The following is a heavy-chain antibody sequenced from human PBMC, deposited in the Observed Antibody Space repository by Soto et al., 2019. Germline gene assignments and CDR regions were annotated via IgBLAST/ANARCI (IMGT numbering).Heavy chain of an antibody. CDR2: IWYDGSKK. CDR3: AKVAGGGTQEIDY. CDR1: GFTFSSYG. Sequence: PGGSLRLSCAASGFTFSSYGMNGVRQAPGKGLEWVAVIWYDGSKKYYADSVKGRFTISRDNSKNTLYLQMNSLRAEDTAVHYCAKVAGGGTQEIDYWGQGTLVTVSS. V-gene: IGHV3-33*06. J-gene: IGHJ4*02. D-gene: IGHD2-15*01.